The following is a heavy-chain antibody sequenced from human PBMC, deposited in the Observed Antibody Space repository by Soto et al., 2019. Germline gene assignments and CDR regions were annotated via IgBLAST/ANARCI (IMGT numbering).Heavy chain of an antibody. CDR1: GGSISSSSYY. D-gene: IGHD4-4*01. CDR3: ARAPRTYSNSREYTYYFYY. Sequence: SETLSLTCTVSGGSISSSSYYWGWIRQPPGKGLEWIGSIYYSGSTYYNPSLKSRVTISVDTSKNQFSLKLSSVTAADTAVYYCARAPRTYSNSREYTYYFYYWSQVTLVPVSA. CDR2: IYYSGST. V-gene: IGHV4-39*01. J-gene: IGHJ4*02.